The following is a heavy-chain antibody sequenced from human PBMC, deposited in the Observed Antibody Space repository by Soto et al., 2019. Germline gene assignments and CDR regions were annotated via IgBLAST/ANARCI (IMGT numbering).Heavy chain of an antibody. CDR1: GFSFSTVG. CDR2: MLYDGTNI. CDR3: AKDDGTGS. J-gene: IGHJ5*02. V-gene: IGHV3-30*18. Sequence: QVQLVASGGGVVQPGRSLRLSCAASGFSFSTVGMHWVRQAPGKGLEWLAGMLYDGTNIHYADSVKGRVTISRDSSKNTGYLEMKNLRAEDTAVYFCAKDDGTGSWGQGTLVTVSS. D-gene: IGHD1-1*01.